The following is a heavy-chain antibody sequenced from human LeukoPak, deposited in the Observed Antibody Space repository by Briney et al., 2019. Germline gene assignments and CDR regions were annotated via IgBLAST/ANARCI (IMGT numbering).Heavy chain of an antibody. J-gene: IGHJ4*02. Sequence: GGSLRLSCAATGFIFSTYSMNWVRQAPGKGLEWVSYISTSSHSIYYADSVKGRFTISRDNANNSLYLQMNSLSAEDTAVYYCARSRRWTHFDYWGQGTLVTVSS. D-gene: IGHD4-23*01. CDR2: ISTSSHSI. CDR3: ARSRRWTHFDY. V-gene: IGHV3-48*01. CDR1: GFIFSTYS.